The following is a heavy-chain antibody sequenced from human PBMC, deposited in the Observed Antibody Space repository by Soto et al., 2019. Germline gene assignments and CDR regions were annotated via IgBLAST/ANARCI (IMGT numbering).Heavy chain of an antibody. CDR1: GGTFSSYA. Sequence: SVKVSCKASGGTFSSYAISWVRQAPGQGLEWMGGIIPIFGTANYAQKFQGRVTITADKSTSTAYMELSSLRSEDTAVYYCARGGSVVTPKVYYYYGMDVWGQGTTVTVSS. CDR2: IIPIFGTA. V-gene: IGHV1-69*06. D-gene: IGHD2-21*02. J-gene: IGHJ6*02. CDR3: ARGGSVVTPKVYYYYGMDV.